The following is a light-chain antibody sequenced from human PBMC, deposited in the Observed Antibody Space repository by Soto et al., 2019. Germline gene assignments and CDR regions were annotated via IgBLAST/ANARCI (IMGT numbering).Light chain of an antibody. J-gene: IGKJ2*01. Sequence: DIVLTQSPDSLAVSLGEMATINCKYSQSLLYSSNNKNYLAWYQQKSGLPPKLLIYWASTRESGVPDRFSGSGSGTDFTLTISSLQAEDVEVYYCQHFYDSPHTFGQGTKLEIK. V-gene: IGKV4-1*01. CDR1: QSLLYSSNNKNY. CDR2: WAS. CDR3: QHFYDSPHT.